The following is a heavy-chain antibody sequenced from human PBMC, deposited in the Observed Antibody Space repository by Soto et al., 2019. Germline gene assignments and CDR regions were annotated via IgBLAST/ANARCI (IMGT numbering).Heavy chain of an antibody. CDR2: IYSSVSA. Sequence: SETLSLTCTVSGGSISSYYWSWLRQPAGKGLEWIGRIYSSVSANQNPSLTSRLTMSVDMSKNQVSLKLKSMTAADTAMYYCARDQCSGGRCSRQYWGQGALVIVSS. CDR1: GGSISSYY. V-gene: IGHV4-4*07. J-gene: IGHJ4*02. CDR3: ARDQCSGGRCSRQY. D-gene: IGHD2-15*01.